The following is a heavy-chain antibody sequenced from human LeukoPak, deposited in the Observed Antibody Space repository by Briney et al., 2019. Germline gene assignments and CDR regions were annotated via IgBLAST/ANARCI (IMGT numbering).Heavy chain of an antibody. J-gene: IGHJ4*02. CDR3: ARDGGRKDDY. CDR1: GFTFSSYW. D-gene: IGHD2-15*01. V-gene: IGHV3-7*01. Sequence: GGSLGLSCTASGFTFSSYWMTWVRQAPGKGLEWVANIKQDGSEKYYVDSVKGRFTISRDNAKNSLYLQMNSLRAEDTAVYYCARDGGRKDDYWGQGTLVTVSS. CDR2: IKQDGSEK.